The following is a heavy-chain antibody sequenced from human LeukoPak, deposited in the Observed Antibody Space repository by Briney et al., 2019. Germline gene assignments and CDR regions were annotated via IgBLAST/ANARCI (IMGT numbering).Heavy chain of an antibody. CDR2: IKQDGSEK. CDR1: GFTFSSYW. Sequence: GGSLRLPCAASGFTFSSYWMSWVRQAPGKGLEWVANIKQDGSEKYYVDSVKGRFTISRDNAKNSLYLQMNSLRAEDTAVYYCPRPMAPHSGSSPLDYWAQGTLVTVSS. CDR3: PRPMAPHSGSSPLDY. J-gene: IGHJ4*02. D-gene: IGHD1-26*01. V-gene: IGHV3-7*01.